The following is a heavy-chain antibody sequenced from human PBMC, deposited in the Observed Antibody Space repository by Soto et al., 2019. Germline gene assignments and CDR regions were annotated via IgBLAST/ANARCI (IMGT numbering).Heavy chain of an antibody. V-gene: IGHV3-23*01. D-gene: IGHD2-15*01. CDR2: ISGSGGST. CDR1: GFTFSSYA. J-gene: IGHJ5*02. Sequence: GGSLRLSCAASGFTFSSYAMSWVRQAPGKGLEWVSAISGSGGSTYYADSVKGRFTISRDNSKNTLYLQMNSLRAEETAVYYCAKDWETEVDATSWFDTWGQGTLVTVSS. CDR3: AKDWETEVDATSWFDT.